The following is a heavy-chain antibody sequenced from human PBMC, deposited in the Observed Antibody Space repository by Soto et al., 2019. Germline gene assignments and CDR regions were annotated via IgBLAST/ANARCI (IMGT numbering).Heavy chain of an antibody. CDR3: ARAIVLMVYAIEGGFDP. D-gene: IGHD2-8*01. J-gene: IGHJ5*02. CDR2: IIPIFGTA. V-gene: IGHV1-69*13. Sequence: SVKVSCKASGGTFSSYAISWVRQAPGQGLEWMGGIIPIFGTANYAQKFQGRVTITADESTSTAYMELSSLRSEDTAVYYCARAIVLMVYAIEGGFDPWGQGTLVTVSS. CDR1: GGTFSSYA.